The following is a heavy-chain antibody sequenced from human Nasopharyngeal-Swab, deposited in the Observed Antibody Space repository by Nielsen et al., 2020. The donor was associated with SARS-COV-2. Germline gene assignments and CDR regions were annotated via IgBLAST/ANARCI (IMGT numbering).Heavy chain of an antibody. CDR2: IYPGDSDT. J-gene: IGHJ4*02. Sequence: GEALKISCKGSGYSFTSYWIGWVRQMPGKGLEWIGIIYPGDSDTRYSPSFQGQVTISADKSISTVYLQWSSLKASDTAMYYCARSGLVGATFFDYWGQGTLVTVSS. CDR3: ARSGLVGATFFDY. V-gene: IGHV5-51*01. D-gene: IGHD1-26*01. CDR1: GYSFTSYW.